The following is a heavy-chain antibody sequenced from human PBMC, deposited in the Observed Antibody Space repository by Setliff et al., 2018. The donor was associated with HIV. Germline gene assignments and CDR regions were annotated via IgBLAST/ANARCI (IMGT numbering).Heavy chain of an antibody. V-gene: IGHV3-66*02. D-gene: IGHD3-10*01. Sequence: PGGSLRLSCAASGFTFSSFAMSWVRQAPGKGLEWVSTIYSGGSTYHADSVKGRFTLSRDNSENALFLQMNSLRPEDTAVYYCARLRPYNSALDYWGQGTLVTVSS. CDR3: ARLRPYNSALDY. CDR1: GFTFSSFA. CDR2: IYSGGST. J-gene: IGHJ4*02.